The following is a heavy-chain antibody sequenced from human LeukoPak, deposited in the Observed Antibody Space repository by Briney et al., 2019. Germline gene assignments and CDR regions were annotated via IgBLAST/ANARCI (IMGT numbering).Heavy chain of an antibody. CDR2: INHSGST. Sequence: SETLSLTCAVYGGSFSGYYWSWIRQPPGKGLEWIGEINHSGSTNYNPSLKSRVTISVDTSKNQFSLKLSSVTAADTAVYYCAILSDDPRGWFDPWGQGTLVTVSS. V-gene: IGHV4-34*01. J-gene: IGHJ5*02. CDR1: GGSFSGYY. D-gene: IGHD2-21*01. CDR3: AILSDDPRGWFDP.